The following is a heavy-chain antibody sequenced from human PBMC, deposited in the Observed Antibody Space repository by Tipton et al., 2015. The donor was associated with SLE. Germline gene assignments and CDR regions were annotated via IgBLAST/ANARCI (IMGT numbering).Heavy chain of an antibody. CDR1: GGSISSNYW. Sequence: TLSLTCAVSGGSISSNYWWSWVRQPPGKGPEWIGEIYHSGNTNYNPSLKSRVTISVDTSKNQFSLWLSSVTAADTAVYYCARRDFVATAGFSYFDPWGQGTLVTVSS. J-gene: IGHJ5*02. CDR3: ARRDFVATAGFSYFDP. V-gene: IGHV4-4*02. D-gene: IGHD2-15*01. CDR2: IYHSGNT.